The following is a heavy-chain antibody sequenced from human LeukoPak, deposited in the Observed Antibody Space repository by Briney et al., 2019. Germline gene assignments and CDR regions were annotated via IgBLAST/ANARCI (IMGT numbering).Heavy chain of an antibody. CDR3: AQNGYYFDY. V-gene: IGHV4-34*01. D-gene: IGHD3-22*01. J-gene: IGHJ4*02. CDR2: INHSGTT. Sequence: SETLSLTCAVYGGSFSGHYWSWSRQPPGKGLEWIGGINHSGTTNYNPSLKSRVTISVDTSKNQFSLKLSSVTAADTAVYYCAQNGYYFDYWGQGTLATVSS. CDR1: GGSFSGHY.